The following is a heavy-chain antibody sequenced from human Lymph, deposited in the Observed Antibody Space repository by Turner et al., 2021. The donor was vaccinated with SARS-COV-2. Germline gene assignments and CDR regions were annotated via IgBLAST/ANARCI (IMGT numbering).Heavy chain of an antibody. CDR2: INPNSGGT. J-gene: IGHJ6*02. Sequence: QVQLVQSGAEVKKPGASVKVSCKASGYTFTGSYMHWVRQAPGQGLEWMGWINPNSGGTNYAQKFQGRVTMTRDTSISAAYMELSRLRSDDTAVYYCARDVERYNDFWSGYSGGHGMDVWGQGTTVTVSS. V-gene: IGHV1-2*02. CDR1: GYTFTGSY. D-gene: IGHD3-3*01. CDR3: ARDVERYNDFWSGYSGGHGMDV.